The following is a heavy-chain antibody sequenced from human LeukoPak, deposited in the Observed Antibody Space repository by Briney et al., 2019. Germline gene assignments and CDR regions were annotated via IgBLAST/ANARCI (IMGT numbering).Heavy chain of an antibody. CDR3: ARGERDFDY. V-gene: IGHV4-39*01. Sequence: SETLSLTCTVSGGSIRSSYYYWGWIRQPPGKGLEWIGSIYDSGSTYYNPSLKSRVTISVDTSKNQFSLKLNSVTAADTAVYYCARGERDFDYWGQGTLVTVSS. CDR1: GGSIRSSYYY. D-gene: IGHD3-10*01. CDR2: IYDSGST. J-gene: IGHJ4*02.